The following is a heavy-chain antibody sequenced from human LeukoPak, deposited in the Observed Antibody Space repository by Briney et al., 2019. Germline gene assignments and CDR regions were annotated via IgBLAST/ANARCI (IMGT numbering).Heavy chain of an antibody. CDR3: ARDNRDGYTRGLLQH. J-gene: IGHJ1*01. V-gene: IGHV4-59*01. CDR2: IYYSGST. Sequence: SETLSLTCTVSGGSISSYYWSWIRQPPGKGLEWIGYIYYSGSTNYNPSLNSRVTISVDTSKNQFSLKLSSVTAADTAVYYCARDNRDGYTRGLLQHWGQGTLVTVSS. D-gene: IGHD5-24*01. CDR1: GGSISSYY.